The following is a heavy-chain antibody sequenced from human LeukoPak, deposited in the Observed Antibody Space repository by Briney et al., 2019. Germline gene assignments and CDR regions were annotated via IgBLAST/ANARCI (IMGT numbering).Heavy chain of an antibody. CDR3: AKDGYNYDSSGHFDY. D-gene: IGHD3-22*01. CDR1: GFTFSSYG. CDR2: ISGSGGAT. V-gene: IGHV3-23*01. Sequence: PGRSLRLSCAASGFTFSSYGMHWVRQAPGKGLEWVSAISGSGGATYHADADSVKGRFTISRDNSKNALYLEINNLRAEDTAVYYCAKDGYNYDSSGHFDYWGQGTLVTVSS. J-gene: IGHJ4*02.